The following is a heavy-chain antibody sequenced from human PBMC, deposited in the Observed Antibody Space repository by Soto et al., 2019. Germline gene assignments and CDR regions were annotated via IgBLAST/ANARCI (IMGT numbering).Heavy chain of an antibody. CDR3: AKDAYYYDSSGYHGSLDY. V-gene: IGHV3-23*01. J-gene: IGHJ4*02. CDR1: GFIFSSYA. Sequence: GGSLRLSCAASGFIFSSYAMSWVRQAPGKGLEWVSAISGSGGRTYYADSVKGRFTISRDNSKNTLYLQMNSLRAEDTAVYYCAKDAYYYDSSGYHGSLDYWGQGTLVTVSS. CDR2: ISGSGGRT. D-gene: IGHD3-22*01.